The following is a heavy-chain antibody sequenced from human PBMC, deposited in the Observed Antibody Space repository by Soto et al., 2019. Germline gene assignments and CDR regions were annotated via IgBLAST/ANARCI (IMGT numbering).Heavy chain of an antibody. J-gene: IGHJ4*02. Sequence: QLQLQESGPGLVKPSETLSLTCTVSGGSISSSSYYWGWIRQPPGKGLEWIGSIYYSGSTYYNPSLKSRVTISVDTSKIKVSLKLSSVTAADTAVYYCARQDDFWSGYYSADYWGQGTLVTVSS. CDR1: GGSISSSSYY. CDR3: ARQDDFWSGYYSADY. D-gene: IGHD3-3*01. CDR2: IYYSGST. V-gene: IGHV4-39*01.